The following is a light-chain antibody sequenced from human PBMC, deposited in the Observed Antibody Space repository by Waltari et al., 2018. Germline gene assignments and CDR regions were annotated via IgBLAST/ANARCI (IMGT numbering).Light chain of an antibody. CDR1: SSDVGGYNY. J-gene: IGLJ7*01. V-gene: IGLV2-14*01. Sequence: QSALTQPASVSGSPGQSITISCPGTSSDVGGYNYVSWYQQHPGKAPKLMIYEVSNRPSGVSNRFSGSKSGNTASLTISGLQAEDEADYYCSSYTSSSKGAVFGGGTQLTVL. CDR3: SSYTSSSKGAV. CDR2: EVS.